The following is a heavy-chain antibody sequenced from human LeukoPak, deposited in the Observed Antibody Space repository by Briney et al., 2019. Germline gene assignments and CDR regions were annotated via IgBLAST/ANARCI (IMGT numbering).Heavy chain of an antibody. CDR1: GDSISSYY. CDR2: IYYSGST. V-gene: IGHV4-59*01. CDR3: ARASWELSNDYLFDY. D-gene: IGHD3-10*01. J-gene: IGHJ4*02. Sequence: SETLSLTCTVSGDSISSYYWSWIRQPPGKGLEWIGYIYYSGSTNYNPSLKSRVTISVDTPKNQFPLKLSSVTAADTAVYYCARASWELSNDYLFDYLGQGTLVTVSS.